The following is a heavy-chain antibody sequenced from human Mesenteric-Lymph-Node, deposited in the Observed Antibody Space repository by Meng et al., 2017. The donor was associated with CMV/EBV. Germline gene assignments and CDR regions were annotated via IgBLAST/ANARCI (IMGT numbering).Heavy chain of an antibody. CDR1: GLTFSSYA. CDR3: AKGGTWGGTYAVFDY. J-gene: IGHJ4*02. D-gene: IGHD3-16*01. V-gene: IGHV3-23*01. CDR2: IGGSGTYT. Sequence: GALKISCAASGLTFSSYAMNWVRQAPGKGLEWVSGIGGSGTYTYYADSVKGRFTISRDNSKNTLYLQMNSLRDEDTAVYYCAKGGTWGGTYAVFDYWGQGTLVTVSS.